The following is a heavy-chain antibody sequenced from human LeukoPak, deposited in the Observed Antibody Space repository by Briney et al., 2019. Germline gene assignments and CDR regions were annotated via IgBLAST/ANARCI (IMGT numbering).Heavy chain of an antibody. J-gene: IGHJ4*02. D-gene: IGHD3-10*01. CDR2: INIDERIT. V-gene: IGHV3-74*01. CDR3: FREGGD. Sequence: GRSLRLSCAGSGFTFNNYAMHWVRQAPGKGLVWVSYINIDERITGYADSVKGRFTISRDNAKNTLYLQMNSLRAEDTAIYYCFREGGDWGQGTLVTVSS. CDR1: GFTFNNYA.